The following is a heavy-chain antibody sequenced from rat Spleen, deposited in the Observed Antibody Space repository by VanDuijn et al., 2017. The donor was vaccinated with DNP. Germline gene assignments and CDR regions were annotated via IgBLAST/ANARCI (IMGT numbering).Heavy chain of an antibody. V-gene: IGHV2-4*01. CDR3: ASTLLGYYDAFDY. J-gene: IGHJ2*01. D-gene: IGHD1-12*01. CDR1: GFSLISYG. CDR2: IWSGGNT. Sequence: QGQLKESGPGLVQPSQTLSLTCTVSGFSLISYGVSWVRQPPGKGLEWIGSIWSGGNTDYNSAFKSRLSITWDTSKSQVFLKMNSLQTEDTATYYCASTLLGYYDAFDYWGQGVMVTVSA.